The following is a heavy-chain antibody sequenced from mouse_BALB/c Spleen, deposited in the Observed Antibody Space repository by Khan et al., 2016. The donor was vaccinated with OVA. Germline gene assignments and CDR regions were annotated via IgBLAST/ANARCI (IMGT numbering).Heavy chain of an antibody. CDR2: MNPYTGEP. CDR1: GYTFKDYV. V-gene: IGHV9-3-1*01. J-gene: IGHJ2*01. Sequence: QIQLVQSGPELKKPGATVKISCKASGYTFKDYVMNWVKQSPGQGLKWMGWMNPYTGEPTYADDFKGRFAFSVDTSASTAYLQISSLTNEDTATCLCVWFDGGYWGQGTTLTVSS. D-gene: IGHD2-2*01. CDR3: VWFDGGY.